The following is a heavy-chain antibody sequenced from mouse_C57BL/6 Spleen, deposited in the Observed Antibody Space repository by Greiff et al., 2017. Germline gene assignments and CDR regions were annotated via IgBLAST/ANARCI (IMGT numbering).Heavy chain of an antibody. V-gene: IGHV1-15*01. Sequence: VKLQESGAELVRPGASVTLSCKASGYTFTDYEMHWVKQTPVHGLEWIGAIDPETGGTAYNQKFKGKAILTADKSSSTAYMELRSLTSEDSAVYYCTRGFFITTVVATSNYFDYWGQGTTLTVSS. CDR2: IDPETGGT. CDR1: GYTFTDYE. D-gene: IGHD1-1*01. J-gene: IGHJ2*01. CDR3: TRGFFITTVVATSNYFDY.